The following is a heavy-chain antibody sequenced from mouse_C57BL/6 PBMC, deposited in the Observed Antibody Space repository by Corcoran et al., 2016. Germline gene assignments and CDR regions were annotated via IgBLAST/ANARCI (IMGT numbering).Heavy chain of an antibody. V-gene: IGHV1-80*01. CDR1: GYAFSSYW. CDR3: ARCYYGTPYYFDY. Sequence: QVQLQQSGAELVKPGASVKISCKASGYAFSSYWMNWVKQRPGKGLEWIGQIYPGDGDTNYNGKFKGKATLTADKSSSTAYMQLSSLTSEDSAVYFCARCYYGTPYYFDYWGQGTTLTVSS. CDR2: IYPGDGDT. D-gene: IGHD1-1*01. J-gene: IGHJ2*01.